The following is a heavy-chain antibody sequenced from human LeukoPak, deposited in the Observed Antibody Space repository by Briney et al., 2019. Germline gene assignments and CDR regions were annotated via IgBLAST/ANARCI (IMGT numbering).Heavy chain of an antibody. CDR3: AKDRQIFRSRGGFDY. J-gene: IGHJ4*02. Sequence: GGSLRLSCAASGFTFSSYGMHWVRQAPGKGLEWVAVISYDGSNKYYADSVKGRFTISRDNSKNTLYLQMNSLRAEDTAVYYCAKDRQIFRSRGGFDYWGQGTLVTVSS. V-gene: IGHV3-30*18. CDR1: GFTFSSYG. D-gene: IGHD3-9*01. CDR2: ISYDGSNK.